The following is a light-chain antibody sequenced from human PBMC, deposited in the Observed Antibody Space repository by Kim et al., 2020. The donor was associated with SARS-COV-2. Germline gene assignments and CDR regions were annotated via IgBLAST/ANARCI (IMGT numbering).Light chain of an antibody. CDR2: VNSDGSH. CDR3: QTWGSGIRV. V-gene: IGLV4-69*01. J-gene: IGLJ3*02. Sequence: SVKPTCTLSSGHSRYAIAWHQQQPEKGPRYLMKVNSDGSHSKGDGIPDRFSGSSSGAERYLTISSLQSEDEADYYCQTWGSGIRVFGGGTKVTVL. CDR1: SGHSRYA.